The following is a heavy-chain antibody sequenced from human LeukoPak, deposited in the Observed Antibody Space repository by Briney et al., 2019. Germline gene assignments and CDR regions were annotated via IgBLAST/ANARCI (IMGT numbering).Heavy chain of an antibody. Sequence: ASVKVSCKASGYTFTGYYMHWVRQAPGQGLEWMGWINPNSGGTNYAQKFQGRVTMTRDTSISTAYMELSRLRSDDTAVYYCARGDGGSGYYSYYYYYYMDVWGKGTTVTVSS. J-gene: IGHJ6*03. D-gene: IGHD3-22*01. CDR2: INPNSGGT. V-gene: IGHV1-2*02. CDR3: ARGDGGSGYYSYYYYYYMDV. CDR1: GYTFTGYY.